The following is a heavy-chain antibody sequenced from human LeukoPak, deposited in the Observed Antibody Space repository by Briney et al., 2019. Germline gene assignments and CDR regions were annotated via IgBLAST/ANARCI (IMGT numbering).Heavy chain of an antibody. Sequence: PGGSLRLSCAASGFTFSSYWMHWVRQAPGKGLVWVPRINSDGSSTSYADSVKGRFTISRDNAKNTLYLQMNSLRAEDTAVYYCARPERSGSYNYWGQGTLVTVSS. CDR1: GFTFSSYW. V-gene: IGHV3-74*01. D-gene: IGHD3-10*01. J-gene: IGHJ4*02. CDR2: INSDGSST. CDR3: ARPERSGSYNY.